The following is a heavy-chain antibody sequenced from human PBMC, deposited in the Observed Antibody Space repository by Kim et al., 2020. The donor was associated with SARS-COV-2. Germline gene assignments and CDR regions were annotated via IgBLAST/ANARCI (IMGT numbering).Heavy chain of an antibody. CDR3: ARARTMIVVVNAFDI. Sequence: SETLSLTCTVSGGSISSGGYYWSWIRQHPGKGLEWIGYIYYSGSTYYNPSLKSRVTISVDTSKNQFSLKLSSVTAADTAVYYCARARTMIVVVNAFDIWGQGTMVTVSS. CDR1: GGSISSGGYY. J-gene: IGHJ3*02. D-gene: IGHD3-22*01. CDR2: IYYSGST. V-gene: IGHV4-31*03.